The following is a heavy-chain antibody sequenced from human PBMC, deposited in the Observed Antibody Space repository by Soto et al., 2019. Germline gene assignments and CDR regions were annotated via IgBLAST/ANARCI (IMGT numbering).Heavy chain of an antibody. Sequence: PGGSLRLSCAASGFTFSSYAMSWVRQAPGKGLEWVSAISGSGGSTYYADSVKGRFTISRDNSKNTLYLQMNSLRAEDTAVYYCAKDSSRPPLRFLEWSDMDVWGKGTTVTVSS. CDR3: AKDSSRPPLRFLEWSDMDV. J-gene: IGHJ6*03. V-gene: IGHV3-23*01. D-gene: IGHD3-3*01. CDR2: ISGSGGST. CDR1: GFTFSSYA.